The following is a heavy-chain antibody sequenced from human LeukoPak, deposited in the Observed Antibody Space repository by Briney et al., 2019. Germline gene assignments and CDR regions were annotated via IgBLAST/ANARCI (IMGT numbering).Heavy chain of an antibody. D-gene: IGHD2-15*01. CDR2: ISGSGGST. J-gene: IGHJ4*02. V-gene: IGHV3-23*01. Sequence: PGGSLRLSCAASGFTFSSYATTWVRQAHGKGREWVSFISGSGGSTYYADTVKGRFTISRDNSKNTVYLQMNSLRGEDTAVYYCVKRQCSGGSCYFIDYWGQGTLVTVSS. CDR1: GFTFSSYA. CDR3: VKRQCSGGSCYFIDY.